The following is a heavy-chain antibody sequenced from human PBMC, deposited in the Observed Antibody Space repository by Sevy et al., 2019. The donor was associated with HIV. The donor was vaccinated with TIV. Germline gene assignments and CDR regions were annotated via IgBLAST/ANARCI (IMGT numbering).Heavy chain of an antibody. J-gene: IGHJ4*02. CDR1: GGSMNIYY. CDR2: IYYSGST. CDR3: ARVGFNWNDVDY. D-gene: IGHD1-20*01. Sequence: SETLSLTCTVSGGSMNIYYWSWIRQPPGKGLEWIGYIYYSGSTNYNPSPKSRVTISVDTSKNQFSLKLRSVTAADTAVYYGARVGFNWNDVDYWGQGTLVTVSS. V-gene: IGHV4-59*01.